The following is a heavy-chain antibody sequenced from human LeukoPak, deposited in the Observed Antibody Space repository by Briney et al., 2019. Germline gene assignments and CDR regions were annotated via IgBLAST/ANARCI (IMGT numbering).Heavy chain of an antibody. J-gene: IGHJ4*02. CDR1: GYTFTGYY. V-gene: IGHV1-2*04. D-gene: IGHD2-15*01. Sequence: ASVKVSCKASGYTFTGYYMHWVRQAPGQGLEWMGWINPNSGGTNYAQKFQGWVTMTRDTSISTAYVELSRLRSDGTAVYYCARGPPGSIDGGGVFDYWGQGTLVTVSS. CDR2: INPNSGGT. CDR3: ARGPPGSIDGGGVFDY.